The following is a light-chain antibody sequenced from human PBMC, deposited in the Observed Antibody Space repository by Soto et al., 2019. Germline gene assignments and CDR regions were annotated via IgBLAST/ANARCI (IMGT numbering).Light chain of an antibody. CDR3: QQYSSSPWT. V-gene: IGKV3-20*01. CDR2: GAS. J-gene: IGKJ1*01. CDR1: QSVSSNY. Sequence: EIVLTQSPGTLSLSPGQRATLSCRASQSVSSNYLAWYQQKPGQAPRLLIYGASSRATGIPDRFSGSGSGTVFTLTISRLEPEDFAVFFCQQYSSSPWTFGQWTKVEIK.